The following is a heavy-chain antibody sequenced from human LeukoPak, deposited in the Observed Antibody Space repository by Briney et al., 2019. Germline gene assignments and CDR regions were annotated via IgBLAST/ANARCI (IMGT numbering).Heavy chain of an antibody. CDR3: GRAMEVYQLLPDY. CDR2: INSEGSST. Sequence: PGRSRRLSSAASGFTFSGTRMYWVRRAPGKGLVWVSRINSEGSSTAYAAFVKGRFTISRDNAKNTLFLQMNSLRVEDTAVYYCGRAMEVYQLLPDYWGQGTLVTVSS. J-gene: IGHJ4*02. CDR1: GFTFSGTR. V-gene: IGHV3-74*01. D-gene: IGHD2-2*01.